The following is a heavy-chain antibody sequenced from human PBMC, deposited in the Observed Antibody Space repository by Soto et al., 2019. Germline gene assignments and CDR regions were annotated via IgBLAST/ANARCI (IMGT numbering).Heavy chain of an antibody. J-gene: IGHJ4*02. V-gene: IGHV3-30*18. D-gene: IGHD2-2*01. CDR2: ISYDGSNK. Sequence: SGGSLRLSCAASGFTFSSCGMHWVRQAPGKGLEWVAVISYDGSNKYYADSVKGRFTISRDNSKNTLYLQMNSLRAEDTAVYYCAKPLGYCISTSCYPDYWGQGT. CDR3: AKPLGYCISTSCYPDY. CDR1: GFTFSSCG.